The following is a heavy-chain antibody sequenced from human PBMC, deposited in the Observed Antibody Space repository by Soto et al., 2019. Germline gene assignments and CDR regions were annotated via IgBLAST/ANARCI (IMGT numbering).Heavy chain of an antibody. V-gene: IGHV3-74*01. J-gene: IGHJ4*02. CDR3: ARDSSPYYDFWSGFYTYFDY. Sequence: GGSLRLSCAVSGFTFISPWMHWVRQAPGKGLVWVSRINSDGSTTNYADSVKGRFTISRDNAKNTLYLQMNSVRADDTAVYYCARDSSPYYDFWSGFYTYFDYWGQGALVTVSS. CDR1: GFTFISPW. CDR2: INSDGSTT. D-gene: IGHD3-3*01.